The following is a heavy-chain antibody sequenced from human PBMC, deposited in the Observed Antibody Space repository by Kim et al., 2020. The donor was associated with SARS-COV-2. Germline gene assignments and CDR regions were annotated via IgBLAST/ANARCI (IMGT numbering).Heavy chain of an antibody. Sequence: SETLSLTCAVYGGSFSGYYWSWIRQPPGKGLEWIGEINHSGSTNYNPSLKSRVTISVDTSKNQFSLKLSSVTAADTAVYYCARGQRIQLWLPPFDYWGQGTLVTVSS. CDR2: INHSGST. D-gene: IGHD5-18*01. J-gene: IGHJ4*02. V-gene: IGHV4-34*01. CDR3: ARGQRIQLWLPPFDY. CDR1: GGSFSGYY.